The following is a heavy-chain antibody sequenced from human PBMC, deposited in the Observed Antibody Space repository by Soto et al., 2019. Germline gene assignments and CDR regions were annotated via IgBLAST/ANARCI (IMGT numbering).Heavy chain of an antibody. D-gene: IGHD3-3*01. V-gene: IGHV1-46*01. J-gene: IGHJ6*02. CDR1: GYTFTSYY. Sequence: GASVKVSCKASGYTFTSYYMHWVRQAPGQGLEWMGIINPSGGSTSYAQKFQGRVTMTRDTSTSTVYMELSSLRSEDTAVYYCARESIFGVVTKYGMDVWGQGTTVTVS. CDR3: ARESIFGVVTKYGMDV. CDR2: INPSGGST.